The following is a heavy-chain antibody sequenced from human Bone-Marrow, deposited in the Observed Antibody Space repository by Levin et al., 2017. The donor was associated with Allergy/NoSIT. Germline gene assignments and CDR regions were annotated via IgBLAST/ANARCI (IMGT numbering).Heavy chain of an antibody. CDR3: ARVSGIVAGKGDAFDI. V-gene: IGHV3-9*01. Sequence: SLKISCAASGFTFGDYAMQWVRQGPGKGLEWVSGITWNSGSIGYADSVKGRFTITRDNAKNFLYLQMNGLISEDTGMYYCARVSGIVAGKGDAFDIWGQGTTVTVSS. J-gene: IGHJ3*02. D-gene: IGHD6-19*01. CDR1: GFTFGDYA. CDR2: ITWNSGSI.